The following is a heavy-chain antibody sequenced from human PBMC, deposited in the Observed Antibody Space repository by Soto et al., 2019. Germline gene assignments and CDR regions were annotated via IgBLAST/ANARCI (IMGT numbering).Heavy chain of an antibody. CDR1: GGSISSSSYY. Sequence: QLQLQDSCPGLVKPSETLSLTCTISGGSISSSSYYWGWIRQPPGKGLEWIGSIYYSGSTYYNPSLKSRVTRSVDTSKNQLSLKLSSVTAADTAVYYCASSNLLRCLNWFDPWGQGTLVTVSS. CDR2: IYYSGST. J-gene: IGHJ5*02. CDR3: ASSNLLRCLNWFDP. V-gene: IGHV4-39*01. D-gene: IGHD3-3*01.